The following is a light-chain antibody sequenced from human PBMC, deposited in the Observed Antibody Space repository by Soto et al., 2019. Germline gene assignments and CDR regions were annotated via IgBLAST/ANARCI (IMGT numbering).Light chain of an antibody. J-gene: IGLJ3*02. V-gene: IGLV2-14*03. CDR3: TAFTSSSTWV. CDR2: EVS. CDR1: SSDVGGYNY. Sequence: QSALTQPASVSGSPGQSITISCTGTSSDVGGYNYVSWFQQHPGKAPKLKIYEVSNRPSGVSNRFSGSKSGYTASLTISELQADDEADYYCTAFTSSSTWVFGEGTKLTVL.